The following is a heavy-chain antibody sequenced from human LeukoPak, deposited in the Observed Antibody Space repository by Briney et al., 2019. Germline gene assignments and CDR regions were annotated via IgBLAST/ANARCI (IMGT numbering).Heavy chain of an antibody. J-gene: IGHJ4*02. D-gene: IGHD3-10*01. CDR2: IYYSGST. CDR1: GGSISSDGYY. CDR3: ARDDYYYGSGRALQY. Sequence: SETLSLTCTVSGGSISSDGYYWSWIRQHPGKGLEWIGYIYYSGSTYYNPSLKSRVTISVDTSKNQFSLKLSSVTAADTAVYYCARDDYYYGSGRALQYWGQGTLVTVSS. V-gene: IGHV4-31*03.